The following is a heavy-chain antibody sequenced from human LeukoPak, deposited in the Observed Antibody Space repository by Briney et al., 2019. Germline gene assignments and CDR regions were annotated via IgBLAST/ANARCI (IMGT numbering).Heavy chain of an antibody. CDR2: ISNSGSNT. D-gene: IGHD3-22*01. Sequence: GGSLSLSCAASGFTFSNYAMNWVRQAPGKGLEWVSIISNSGSNTHYADSVKGRFSISRDNSKNTLYLQINSLRAEDTAVYYCAKSRLSSSYHFDYWGQGTLVTVSS. CDR3: AKSRLSSSYHFDY. CDR1: GFTFSNYA. V-gene: IGHV3-23*01. J-gene: IGHJ4*02.